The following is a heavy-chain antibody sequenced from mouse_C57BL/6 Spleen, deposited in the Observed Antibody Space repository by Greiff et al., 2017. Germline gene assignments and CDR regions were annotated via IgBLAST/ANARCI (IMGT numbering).Heavy chain of an antibody. CDR1: GYSITSGYY. D-gene: IGHD1-1*01. CDR2: ISYDGSN. Sequence: EVQLQESGPGLVKPSQSLSLTCSVTGYSITSGYYWNWIRQFPGNKLEWMGYISYDGSNNYNPSLKNRISITRDTSKNQVFLKLNSVTTEDTATYYCASGGSSSLFAYWGQGTLVTVSA. CDR3: ASGGSSSLFAY. V-gene: IGHV3-6*01. J-gene: IGHJ3*01.